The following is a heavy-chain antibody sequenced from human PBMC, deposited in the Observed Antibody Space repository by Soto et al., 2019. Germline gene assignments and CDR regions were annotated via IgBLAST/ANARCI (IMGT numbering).Heavy chain of an antibody. CDR2: IYSGGST. D-gene: IGHD3-16*02. J-gene: IGHJ4*02. CDR1: GFTVSSNY. Sequence: PGGSLRLSCAASGFTVSSNYMSWVRQAPGKGLEWVSVIYSGGSTYYADSVKGRFTISRHNSKNTLYLQMNSLRAEDTAVYYCARTNRNYDYIWGSYRSYFDYWGQGTLVTVSS. V-gene: IGHV3-53*04. CDR3: ARTNRNYDYIWGSYRSYFDY.